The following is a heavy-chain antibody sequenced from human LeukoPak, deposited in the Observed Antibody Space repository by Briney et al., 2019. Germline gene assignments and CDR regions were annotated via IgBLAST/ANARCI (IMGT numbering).Heavy chain of an antibody. CDR3: ARDRLITFGGGFFPQAFDP. V-gene: IGHV1-18*01. CDR2: ISAYNGDT. D-gene: IGHD3-16*01. J-gene: IGHJ5*02. CDR1: GYTFTRYG. Sequence: ASVQVYCKASGYTFTRYGISWLRQAPGQGLEWMGWISAYNGDTNYAQKLQGRVTMTTDTSTITAYMELRSLRSDDTAVYYCARDRLITFGGGFFPQAFDPWGQGTLVTVSS.